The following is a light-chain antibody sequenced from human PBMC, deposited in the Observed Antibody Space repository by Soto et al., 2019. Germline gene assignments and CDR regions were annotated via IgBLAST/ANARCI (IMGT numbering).Light chain of an antibody. CDR2: GAS. V-gene: IGKV3-20*01. Sequence: EIVLTQSPGXLSLSPGERATLSCRASXSVSSSLAWYQQKPGQAPRLLIYGASSRATGIPDRFSGSGSGTDFTLTISRLEPEDFAVYYCQQYGSSPPLTFGGGTKVEIK. CDR1: XSVSSS. CDR3: QQYGSSPPLT. J-gene: IGKJ4*01.